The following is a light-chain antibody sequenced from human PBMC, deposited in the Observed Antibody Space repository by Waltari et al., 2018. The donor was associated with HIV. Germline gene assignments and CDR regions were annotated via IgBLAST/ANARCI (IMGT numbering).Light chain of an antibody. CDR1: SSDVGGYNY. Sequence: QSALTQPPSASGSPGQSVTISCTGTSSDVGGYNYVSWYQLHPGKAPKLMIYEVSKRPSGGPDRFSGSKAGNTASLTVSGLQSEDEADYFCASYAGSTNVFGTGTKVTVL. J-gene: IGLJ1*01. CDR2: EVS. CDR3: ASYAGSTNV. V-gene: IGLV2-8*01.